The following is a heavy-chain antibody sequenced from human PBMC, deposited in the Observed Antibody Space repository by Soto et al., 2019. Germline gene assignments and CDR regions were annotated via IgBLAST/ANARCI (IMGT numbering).Heavy chain of an antibody. CDR1: GFTFSSYA. CDR3: PKDKGYYYINGGYPCDY. Sequence: GGSLRLSCAASGFTFSSYAMSWVRQAPGKGLEWVSAISGSGGSTYYADSVKGRFTISRDNSKNTLYLQMNSLRAEDTAVYYSPKDKGYYYINGGYPCDYWGQGTLFTFS. J-gene: IGHJ4*02. D-gene: IGHD3-22*01. CDR2: ISGSGGST. V-gene: IGHV3-23*01.